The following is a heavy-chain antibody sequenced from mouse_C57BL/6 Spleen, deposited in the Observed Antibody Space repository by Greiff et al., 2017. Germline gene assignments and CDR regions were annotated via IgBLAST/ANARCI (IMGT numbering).Heavy chain of an antibody. V-gene: IGHV3-6*01. J-gene: IGHJ3*01. CDR1: GYSITSGYY. CDR3: ARGEKRKEAWFAY. CDR2: ISYDGSN. Sequence: EVKLQESGPGLVKPSQSLSLTCSVTGYSITSGYYWNWIRQFPGNKLEWMGYISYDGSNNYNPSLKNRISITRDTSKNQFFLKLNSVTTEDTATYYCARGEKRKEAWFAYWGQGTLVTVSA.